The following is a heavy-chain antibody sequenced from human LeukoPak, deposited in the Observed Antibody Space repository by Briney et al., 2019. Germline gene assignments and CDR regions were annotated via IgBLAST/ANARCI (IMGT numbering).Heavy chain of an antibody. V-gene: IGHV3-48*03. Sequence: GGSLRLSCAASGFTFSSYEMNWVRQAPGKGLEWVSYISSGGTTIYYADSVKGRFTISRDNAKNSLDLQMTSLRAEGTAVYYCARDQGFGCSGGRCYYYYGMDVWGQGTTVTVSS. J-gene: IGHJ6*02. CDR2: ISSGGTTI. D-gene: IGHD2-15*01. CDR1: GFTFSSYE. CDR3: ARDQGFGCSGGRCYYYYGMDV.